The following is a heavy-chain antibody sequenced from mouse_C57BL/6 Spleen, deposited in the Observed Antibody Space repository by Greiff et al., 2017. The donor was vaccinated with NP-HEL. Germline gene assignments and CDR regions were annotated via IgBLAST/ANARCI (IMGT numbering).Heavy chain of an antibody. Sequence: EVQLQQSGPELVKPGASVKISCKASGYTFTDYYMNWVKQSHGKSLEWIGDINPNNGGTSYNQKFKGKATLTVDKSSSTAYMELRSLTSEDSAVYYCARREETLYYAMDYWGQGTSVTVSS. CDR3: ARREETLYYAMDY. J-gene: IGHJ4*01. CDR2: INPNNGGT. V-gene: IGHV1-26*01. CDR1: GYTFTDYY.